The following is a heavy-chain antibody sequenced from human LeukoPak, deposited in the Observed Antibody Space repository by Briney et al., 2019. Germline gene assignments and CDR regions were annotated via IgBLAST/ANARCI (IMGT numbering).Heavy chain of an antibody. D-gene: IGHD3-22*01. CDR3: ARDRDPYYYDSSGYDDH. V-gene: IGHV1-69*05. Sequence: ASVKVSCKTSGGTFNNSAISWVRQAPGQGLEWLGGIMPLFGTAGYAQKFQGRVTMTTETSTSTIYMELRRLRYDDTAVYYCARDRDPYYYDSSGYDDHWGQGTLVTVSS. CDR2: IMPLFGTA. CDR1: GGTFNNSA. J-gene: IGHJ4*02.